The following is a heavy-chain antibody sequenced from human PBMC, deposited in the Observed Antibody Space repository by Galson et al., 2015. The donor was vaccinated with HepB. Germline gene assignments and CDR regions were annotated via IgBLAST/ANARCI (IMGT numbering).Heavy chain of an antibody. CDR2: MNPNSGNT. V-gene: IGHV1-8*01. CDR1: GYTFTSYD. Sequence: SVKVSCKASGYTFTSYDINWVRQATGQGLEWMGWMNPNSGNTGYAQKFQGRVTMTRNTSISTAYMELSSLRSEDTAVYYCARGIVIAVAGTLLLVYWGQGTLVTVSS. J-gene: IGHJ4*02. D-gene: IGHD6-19*01. CDR3: ARGIVIAVAGTLLLVY.